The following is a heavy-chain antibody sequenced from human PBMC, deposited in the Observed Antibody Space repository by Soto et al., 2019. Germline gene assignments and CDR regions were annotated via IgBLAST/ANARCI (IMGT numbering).Heavy chain of an antibody. CDR2: INHSGST. CDR3: ARGEGRSWAPDD. D-gene: IGHD6-13*01. CDR1: GGSFSGYY. Sequence: PSETLSLTCAVYGGSFSGYYWSWIRQPPGKGLEWIGEINHSGSTNYNPSLKSRVTISVDTSKNQFSLKLSSVTAADTAVYYCARGEGRSWAPDDWGQGTLVTVSS. V-gene: IGHV4-34*01. J-gene: IGHJ4*02.